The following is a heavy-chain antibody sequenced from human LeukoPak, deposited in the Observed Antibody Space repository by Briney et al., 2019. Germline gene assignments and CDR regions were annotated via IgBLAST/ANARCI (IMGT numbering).Heavy chain of an antibody. V-gene: IGHV3-15*01. J-gene: IGHJ4*02. CDR1: GFSFSRAW. CDR3: TRDIAAAGTVY. Sequence: PGGSLRLSCAASGFSFSRAWMSWVRQAPGKGLEWVGRIKSKSDGGTTDYAAPVKGRFTISRDDSKNTLYLQMNSLKTEDTAVYYCTRDIAAAGTVYWGQGTLVTVSS. CDR2: IKSKSDGGTT. D-gene: IGHD6-13*01.